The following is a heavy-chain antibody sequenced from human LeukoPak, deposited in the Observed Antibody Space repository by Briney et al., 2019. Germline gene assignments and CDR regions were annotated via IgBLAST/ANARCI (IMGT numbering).Heavy chain of an antibody. J-gene: IGHJ4*02. CDR2: IYPGDSDT. CDR1: GYSFTSYW. D-gene: IGHD3-9*01. CDR3: ARHDHYDTGPGVY. Sequence: GESWKISCKGSGYSFTSYWIGWVRQMPGKGLEWIGIIYPGDSDTRYSPSLQGQVTISADKSISTAYPQWSSLKASDTAMYYCARHDHYDTGPGVYWGQGTLVTVSS. V-gene: IGHV5-51*01.